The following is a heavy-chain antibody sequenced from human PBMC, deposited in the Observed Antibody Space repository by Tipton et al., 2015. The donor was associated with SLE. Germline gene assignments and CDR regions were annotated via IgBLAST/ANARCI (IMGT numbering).Heavy chain of an antibody. CDR1: GGSIRGSDYY. V-gene: IGHV4-39*07. D-gene: IGHD4-17*01. J-gene: IGHJ6*03. CDR3: ATGYGDDDFYYYYYMDV. CDR2: IYSSGST. Sequence: TLSLTCTVSGGSIRGSDYYWGWIRQPPGKGVGWLVNIYSSGSTSYNPSLTSRVTISLDTFKNQFSLRLSSVTAADTAVYYCATGYGDDDFYYYYYMDVWGKGITVTVSS.